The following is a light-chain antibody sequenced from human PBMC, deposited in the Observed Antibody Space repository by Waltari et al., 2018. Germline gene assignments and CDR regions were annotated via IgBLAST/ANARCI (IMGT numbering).Light chain of an antibody. CDR3: CSYTTTLTYV. J-gene: IGLJ1*01. Sequence: SALTQYASVSGSPGQSIAISCTGTSGDIGAHNHVTWYQHYPGKAPKLMIYNVTKRPAGVADRFSGSKSGNTASLTISGLQAEDEADYYCCSYTTTLTYVFGSGTKVTVL. CDR1: SGDIGAHNH. V-gene: IGLV2-14*03. CDR2: NVT.